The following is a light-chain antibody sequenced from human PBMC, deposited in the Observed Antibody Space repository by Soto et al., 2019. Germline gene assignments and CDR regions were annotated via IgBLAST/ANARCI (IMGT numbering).Light chain of an antibody. J-gene: IGKJ1*01. V-gene: IGKV1-5*03. Sequence: DTQMTQSPSTLSASIGDRVTITCRASQTISTWLAWYQQKPGKAPMLLIYKASSLQTGVPSRFSGSGSGTEFTLTIGSLQPDDSATYYCQQYNSYPWTFGQGTKVEIK. CDR1: QTISTW. CDR3: QQYNSYPWT. CDR2: KAS.